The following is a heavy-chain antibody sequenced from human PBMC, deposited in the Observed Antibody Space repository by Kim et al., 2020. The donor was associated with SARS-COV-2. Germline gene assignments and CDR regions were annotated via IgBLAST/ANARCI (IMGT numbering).Heavy chain of an antibody. V-gene: IGHV3-15*01. CDR2: IKSKTDGGTT. Sequence: GGSLRLSCAASGFTFSNAWMSWVRQAPGKGLEWVGRIKSKTDGGTTDYAAPVKGRFTISRDDSKNTLYLQMNSLKTEDTAVYYCTTDRVVRGVPYTWGQGTLVTVSS. D-gene: IGHD3-10*01. CDR1: GFTFSNAW. J-gene: IGHJ5*02. CDR3: TTDRVVRGVPYT.